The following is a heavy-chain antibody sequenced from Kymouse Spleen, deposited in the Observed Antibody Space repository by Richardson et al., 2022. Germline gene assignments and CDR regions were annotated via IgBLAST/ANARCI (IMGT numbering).Heavy chain of an antibody. V-gene: IGHV3-9*01. J-gene: IGHJ6*02. Sequence: EVQLVESGGGLVQPGRSLRLSCAASGFTFDDYAMHWVRQAPGKGLEWVSGISWNSGSIGYADSVKGRFTISRDNAKNSLYLQMNSLRAEDTALYYCAKDIGPPNWNYGYYYYGMDVWGQGTTVTVSS. CDR1: GFTFDDYA. D-gene: IGHD1-7*01. CDR3: AKDIGPPNWNYGYYYYGMDV. CDR2: ISWNSGSI.